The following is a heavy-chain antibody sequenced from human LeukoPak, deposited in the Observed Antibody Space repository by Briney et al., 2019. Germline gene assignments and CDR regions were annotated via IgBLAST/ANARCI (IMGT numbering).Heavy chain of an antibody. J-gene: IGHJ5*02. Sequence: GGSLRLSCAASGFTFSSYSMNWVRQAPGKGLEWVAVISYDGSNKYYADSVKGRFTISRDNSKNTLYLQMNSLRAEDTAVYYCAARITSFDPWGQGTLVTVSS. D-gene: IGHD3-10*01. CDR2: ISYDGSNK. V-gene: IGHV3-30*03. CDR3: AARITSFDP. CDR1: GFTFSSYS.